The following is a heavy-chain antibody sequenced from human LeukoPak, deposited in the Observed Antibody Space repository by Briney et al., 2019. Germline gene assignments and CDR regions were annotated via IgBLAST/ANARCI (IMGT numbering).Heavy chain of an antibody. D-gene: IGHD3-22*01. CDR2: IKQDGSEK. Sequence: PGGSLRLSCAASGFTFSSYWMSWVRQAPGKGLEWVANIKQDGSEKYYVDSVKGRFTISRDNAKNSLYLQMNSLRAEDTAVYYCARKVPNDSSGYYYRGQFDPWGQGTLVTVSS. V-gene: IGHV3-7*03. J-gene: IGHJ5*02. CDR3: ARKVPNDSSGYYYRGQFDP. CDR1: GFTFSSYW.